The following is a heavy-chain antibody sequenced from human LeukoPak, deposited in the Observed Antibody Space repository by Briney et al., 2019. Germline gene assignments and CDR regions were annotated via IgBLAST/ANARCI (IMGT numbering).Heavy chain of an antibody. CDR2: ISRTSTYT. CDR1: GFTFSDYY. CDR3: ATSRRGFGGLWGY. D-gene: IGHD3-10*01. Sequence: PGGSLRLSCAASGFTFSDYYMSWIRQAPGKGLEWVSHISRTSTYTKHADSVKGRFTISRDNTKKLLYLQMNSLRAEDTAVYYCATSRRGFGGLWGYWGQGTLVTVSS. V-gene: IGHV3-11*06. J-gene: IGHJ4*02.